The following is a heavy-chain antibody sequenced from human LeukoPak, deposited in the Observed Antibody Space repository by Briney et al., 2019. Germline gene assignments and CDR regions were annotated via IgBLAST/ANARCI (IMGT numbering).Heavy chain of an antibody. CDR2: IYYSGST. Sequence: SETLSLTCTVSGGSISSGGYYWSWIRQPPGKGLEWIGYIYYSGSTYYNPSLKSRVTISVDTSKNQFSLKLSSVTAADTAVYYCARDLLNEGNHLDYWGQGTLVTVSS. D-gene: IGHD4-23*01. V-gene: IGHV4-30-4*01. CDR1: GGSISSGGYY. CDR3: ARDLLNEGNHLDY. J-gene: IGHJ4*02.